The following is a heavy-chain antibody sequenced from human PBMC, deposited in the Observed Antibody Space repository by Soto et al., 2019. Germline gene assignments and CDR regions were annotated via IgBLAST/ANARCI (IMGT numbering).Heavy chain of an antibody. CDR1: GGSVNTGDNY. CDR3: ASEPLDGMDV. J-gene: IGHJ6*02. V-gene: IGHV4-30-4*01. CDR2: IYHTGNT. Sequence: HVQLHQSGPRLVKPSQTLSLECSVIGGSVNTGDNYWSWVRQSPGRGLEWIGYIYHTGNTFYNPALENRVTISVDASKNQFSLTLTSVTAADTAVYFCASEPLDGMDVWGQGTNVTVSS.